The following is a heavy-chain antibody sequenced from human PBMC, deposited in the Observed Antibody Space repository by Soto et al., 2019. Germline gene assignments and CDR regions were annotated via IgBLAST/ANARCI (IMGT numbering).Heavy chain of an antibody. Sequence: QVQLVQSGPEVKKPGSSVKVSCKASGGTFSSHVFTWVRQAPGRGLEWMGGIIPMCGTSNHAQKFQGRVTLIADESTNTAYLELSSLRSEDTAVYYCARGSRDCSGGTCFPIPTAEYFRHWGQGTLITVSS. V-gene: IGHV1-69*01. CDR2: IIPMCGTS. CDR3: ARGSRDCSGGTCFPIPTAEYFRH. D-gene: IGHD2-15*01. CDR1: GGTFSSHV. J-gene: IGHJ1*01.